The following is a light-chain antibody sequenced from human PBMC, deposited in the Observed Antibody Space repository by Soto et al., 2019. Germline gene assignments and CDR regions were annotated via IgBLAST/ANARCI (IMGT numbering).Light chain of an antibody. CDR2: DAS. Sequence: EIVLTQSPATLSCSPGERATLSCSASQSVSSYLSWYQQKPGQAPRLLIYDASNRATGIPARFSGSGSGTDFTLTISSLEPEDFAVYYCQQRSNWPPWTFGQGTKVDIK. CDR1: QSVSSY. J-gene: IGKJ1*01. CDR3: QQRSNWPPWT. V-gene: IGKV3-11*01.